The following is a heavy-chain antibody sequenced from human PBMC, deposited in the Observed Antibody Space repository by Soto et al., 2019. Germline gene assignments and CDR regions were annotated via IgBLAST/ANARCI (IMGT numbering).Heavy chain of an antibody. J-gene: IGHJ5*02. Sequence: LSLTCTVSGGSISSYYWSWIRQPPGKGLEWIGYIYYSGSTNYNPSLKSRVTISVDTSKNQFSLKLSSVTAADTAVYYCARGGGYNWNNWFDPWGQGTLVTVSS. CDR1: GGSISSYY. CDR3: ARGGGYNWNNWFDP. CDR2: IYYSGST. V-gene: IGHV4-59*01. D-gene: IGHD1-1*01.